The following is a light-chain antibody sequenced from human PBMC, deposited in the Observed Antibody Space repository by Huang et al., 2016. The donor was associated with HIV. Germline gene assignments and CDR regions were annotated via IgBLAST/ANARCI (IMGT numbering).Light chain of an antibody. Sequence: EIVLTQSPGTLSLSPGERATLSCRASQSVTSNYVAWYQQRPGQAPRLLIYGASSRATGIPDRFSGSASGTDFTLTINRLEPEDFAVYYCHQYGRSPRTFGQGTKVEIK. V-gene: IGKV3-20*01. J-gene: IGKJ1*01. CDR1: QSVTSNY. CDR3: HQYGRSPRT. CDR2: GAS.